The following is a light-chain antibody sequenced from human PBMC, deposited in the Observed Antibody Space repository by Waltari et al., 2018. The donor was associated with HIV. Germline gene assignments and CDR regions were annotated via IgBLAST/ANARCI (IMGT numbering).Light chain of an antibody. J-gene: IGLJ3*02. V-gene: IGLV5-45*01. CDR2: YKSVSDN. CDR1: RVLRFGANR. Sequence: QPVLTQPASLSASPGASASLTCALRRVLRFGANRIYWFPQRPGSPPQYLLRYKSVSDNERVACVPSRFSVSSDCSADVGLLLNSGLQPEDEAAYYCRMWAGGSWVFGGGTQLTVL. CDR3: RMWAGGSWV.